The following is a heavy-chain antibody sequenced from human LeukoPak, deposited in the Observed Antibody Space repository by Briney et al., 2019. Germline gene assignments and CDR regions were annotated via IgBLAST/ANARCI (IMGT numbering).Heavy chain of an antibody. Sequence: PSETLSLTCAVYGGSFSDYYWSWIRQSPGKGLEWIGEIKHCGSTNYNPSLKSRVTISVDTSRNRFSLKLSSVTAADTAVYYCARGRGITVPPYYFDYWGQGTLVTVSS. V-gene: IGHV4-34*01. CDR2: IKHCGST. CDR1: GGSFSDYY. CDR3: ARGRGITVPPYYFDY. D-gene: IGHD1-14*01. J-gene: IGHJ4*02.